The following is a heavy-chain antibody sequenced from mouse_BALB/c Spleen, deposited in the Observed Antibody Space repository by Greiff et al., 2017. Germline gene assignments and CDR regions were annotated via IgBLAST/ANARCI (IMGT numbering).Heavy chain of an antibody. CDR1: GFTFSSYT. CDR2: ISSGGSYT. V-gene: IGHV5-6-4*01. Sequence: EVQGVESGGGLVKPGGSLKLSCAASGFTFSSYTMSWVRQTPEKRLEWVATISSGGSYTYYPDSVKGRFTISRDNAKNTLYLHMSSLKSEDTAMYYCTREQDYYAMDYWGQGTSVTVSA. J-gene: IGHJ4*01. CDR3: TREQDYYAMDY.